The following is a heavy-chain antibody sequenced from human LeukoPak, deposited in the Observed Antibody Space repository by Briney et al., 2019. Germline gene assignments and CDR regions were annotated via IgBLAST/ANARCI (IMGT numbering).Heavy chain of an antibody. CDR2: ITGSGGST. J-gene: IGHJ4*02. CDR1: GFPFSNYG. V-gene: IGHV3-23*01. CDR3: AKTLAVAGEGY. Sequence: GGSLRLSCAASGFPFSNYGLSWVRQAPGKGLEWVSGITGSGGSTYYADSVKGRFTISRDNSKNTLYLQTNSLRAEDTAVYYCAKTLAVAGEGYWGQGTLVTVSS. D-gene: IGHD6-19*01.